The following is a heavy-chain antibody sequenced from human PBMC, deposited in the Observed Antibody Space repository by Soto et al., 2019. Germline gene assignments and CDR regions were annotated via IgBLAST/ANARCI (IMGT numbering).Heavy chain of an antibody. D-gene: IGHD2-2*01. Sequence: EVQLLESGGGLVQPGGSLRLSCAASGFTFSSYAMSWVRQAPGKGLEWVSAISGSGGSTYYADSVKGRFTISRDNSKNTLYLQMNSLRAEDTAVYYCAKSVRREYCSSTSCFKRNWFDPWGQGTLLTVSS. CDR3: AKSVRREYCSSTSCFKRNWFDP. CDR2: ISGSGGST. CDR1: GFTFSSYA. J-gene: IGHJ5*02. V-gene: IGHV3-23*01.